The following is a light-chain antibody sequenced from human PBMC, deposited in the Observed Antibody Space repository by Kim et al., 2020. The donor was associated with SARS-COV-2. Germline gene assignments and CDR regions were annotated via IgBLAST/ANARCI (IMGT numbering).Light chain of an antibody. J-gene: IGKJ5*01. CDR1: HGVGSY. CDR3: QHRSGWPRGA. CDR2: EAS. V-gene: IGKV3-11*01. Sequence: GDRATLSCGARHGVGSYFAWYQRTAGAPPRLLDCEASGRAAGVAARFRGSGYGTDFTLTIDRLEPEDFVVYYCQHRSGWPRGAFGQGTRLEIK.